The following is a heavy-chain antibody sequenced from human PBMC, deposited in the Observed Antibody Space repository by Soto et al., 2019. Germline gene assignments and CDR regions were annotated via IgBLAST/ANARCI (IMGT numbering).Heavy chain of an antibody. CDR2: IYYSGST. CDR3: ATQPQNSSSFRYYYYCMEV. J-gene: IGHJ6*02. CDR1: GGSVSSGSYY. Sequence: SETLSLTCTVSGGSVSSGSYYWSWIRQPPGKGLEWIGYIYYSGSTNYNPSLKSRVTISVDTSRNQFSLKLSSVTAADTAVYYCATQPQNSSSFRYYYYCMEVWIQGTTVTVSS. V-gene: IGHV4-61*01. D-gene: IGHD6-6*01.